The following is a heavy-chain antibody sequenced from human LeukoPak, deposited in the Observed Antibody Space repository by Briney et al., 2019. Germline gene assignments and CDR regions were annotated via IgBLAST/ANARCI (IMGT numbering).Heavy chain of an antibody. Sequence: PGGSLRLSCVISEFTFNNAWMSWVRQAPGKGLEWVGRIKSKTDAGTTDYAAPVKGRFTISRDDSINTLYLQMNSLKTEDTAVYYCTTAYDSSGPSGDYWGQGTLVTVSS. V-gene: IGHV3-15*01. J-gene: IGHJ4*02. CDR3: TTAYDSSGPSGDY. CDR2: IKSKTDAGTT. CDR1: EFTFNNAW. D-gene: IGHD3-22*01.